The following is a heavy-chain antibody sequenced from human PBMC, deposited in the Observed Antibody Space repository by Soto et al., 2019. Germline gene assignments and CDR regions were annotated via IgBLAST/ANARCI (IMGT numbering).Heavy chain of an antibody. V-gene: IGHV5-51*01. CDR1: GYSFTSYW. Sequence: PGESLKISCKGSGYSFTSYWIGWVRQMPGKGLEWMGIIYPGDSDTRYSPSFQGQVTISADKSISTAYLQWSSLKASDTAMYYCARQGGSSSSHYYYYYGMDVWGQGTTVTVS. CDR3: ARQGGSSSSHYYYYYGMDV. D-gene: IGHD6-6*01. J-gene: IGHJ6*02. CDR2: IYPGDSDT.